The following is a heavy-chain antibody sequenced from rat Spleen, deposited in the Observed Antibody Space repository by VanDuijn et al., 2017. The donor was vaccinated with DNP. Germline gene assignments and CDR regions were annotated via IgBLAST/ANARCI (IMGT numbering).Heavy chain of an antibody. CDR2: IWSNGGT. CDR1: GFSLTSNS. Sequence: QVQLKDSGPGLIPPSQTLSLTCVVSGFSLTSNSVSWIRQPPGKGLAWMGVIWSNGGTEYKSAIKSRRSNSRDTSKGQVFLKMNRLQTEDTAMYFCARRLGAPCWYFDFWGPGTMVTVSS. V-gene: IGHV2-47*01. CDR3: ARRLGAPCWYFDF. J-gene: IGHJ1*01. D-gene: IGHD5-1*01.